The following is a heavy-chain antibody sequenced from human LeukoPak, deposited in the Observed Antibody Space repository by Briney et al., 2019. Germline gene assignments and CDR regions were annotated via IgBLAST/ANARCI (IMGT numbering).Heavy chain of an antibody. CDR1: GFTFSNYW. CDR3: ASDDGLGYGRDH. D-gene: IGHD5-18*01. Sequence: GGSLRLSCAASGFTFSNYWMSWARQAPGKGLEWVAIIKTDEGEKYYVDSVKGRFTISRDNAKNSLYLQMNSLRVEDTALYYCASDDGLGYGRDHWGQGTLVTVSS. CDR2: IKTDEGEK. J-gene: IGHJ4*02. V-gene: IGHV3-7*01.